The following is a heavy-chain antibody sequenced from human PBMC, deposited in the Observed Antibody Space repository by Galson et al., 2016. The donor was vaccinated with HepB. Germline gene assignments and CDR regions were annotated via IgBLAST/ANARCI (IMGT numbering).Heavy chain of an antibody. V-gene: IGHV3-74*01. CDR3: GRNVPFN. Sequence: SLRLSCAASGFTFSTYWMHWVRQAPGKGLEWVSRIGTDGRSNYADSVKGRFTISRDNSKNTVYLQMNSLRVEDTAMYYCGRNVPFNWGQGTLVTVSS. J-gene: IGHJ4*02. CDR1: GFTFSTYW. CDR2: IGTDGRS.